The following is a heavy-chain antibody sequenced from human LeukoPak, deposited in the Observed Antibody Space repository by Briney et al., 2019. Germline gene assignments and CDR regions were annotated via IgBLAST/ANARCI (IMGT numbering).Heavy chain of an antibody. CDR2: IYYSGST. CDR1: GGSISSYY. D-gene: IGHD5-12*01. V-gene: IGHV4-59*01. Sequence: SETLSLTCTVSGGSISSYYWSWIRQPPGKGLEWIGYIYYSGSTNYNPSLKSRVTISVDTSKNQFSLKLGSVTAADTAVYYCARDTHSGYDSLSWSDPWGQGTLVTVSS. J-gene: IGHJ5*02. CDR3: ARDTHSGYDSLSWSDP.